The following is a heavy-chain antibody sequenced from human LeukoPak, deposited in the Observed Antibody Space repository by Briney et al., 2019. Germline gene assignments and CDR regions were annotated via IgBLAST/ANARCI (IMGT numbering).Heavy chain of an antibody. CDR1: GYTFAGYY. CDR3: AREGDYTMTIDY. Sequence: ASVKVSCKASGYTFAGYYMHWVRQAPGQGLEWMGWINPNSGGTNYAQKFQGRVTMTRDTSISTAYMELSRLRSDDTAVYYCAREGDYTMTIDYWGQGTLVTVSS. V-gene: IGHV1-2*02. D-gene: IGHD3-22*01. J-gene: IGHJ4*02. CDR2: INPNSGGT.